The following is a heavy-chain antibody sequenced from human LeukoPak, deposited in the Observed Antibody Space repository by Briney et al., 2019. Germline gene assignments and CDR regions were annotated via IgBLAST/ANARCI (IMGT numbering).Heavy chain of an antibody. CDR2: ISYDGSNK. J-gene: IGHJ4*02. CDR3: ARDLGSGSSDY. D-gene: IGHD3-10*01. Sequence: GRSLRLSCAASGLTFSSYAMHWVRQAPGKGLEWVAVISYDGSNKYYADSVKGRFTISRDNSKNTLYLQMNSLRAEDTAVYYCARDLGSGSSDYWGQGTLVTVSS. V-gene: IGHV3-30*04. CDR1: GLTFSSYA.